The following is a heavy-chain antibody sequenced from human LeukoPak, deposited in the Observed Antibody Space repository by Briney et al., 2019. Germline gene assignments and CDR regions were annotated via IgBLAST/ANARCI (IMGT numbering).Heavy chain of an antibody. CDR1: GGSFSGYY. D-gene: IGHD3-10*01. Sequence: SETLSLTCAVYGGSFSGYYWSWIRQPPGKGLEWIGEINHSGSTNYNPSLKSRVTISVDTSKNQFSLKLSSVTAADTAVYYRARGPRPPIYGSGSYQAVHYYYGMDVWGKGTTVTVSS. V-gene: IGHV4-34*01. J-gene: IGHJ6*04. CDR2: INHSGST. CDR3: ARGPRPPIYGSGSYQAVHYYYGMDV.